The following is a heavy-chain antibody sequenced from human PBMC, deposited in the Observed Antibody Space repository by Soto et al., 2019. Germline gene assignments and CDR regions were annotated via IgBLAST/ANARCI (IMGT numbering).Heavy chain of an antibody. D-gene: IGHD1-26*01. J-gene: IGHJ2*01. Sequence: EVQLVESGGGLVQPGVSLRLSCAASGFSFSSYWMHWVSQAPCKGLVWVSRIKTDGSIITYADSVQGRFTISRDNAKNTLYLQMNTLSAEDAAVYYCVRVGQGAWYFDLWGRGTLVTVSS. CDR1: GFSFSSYW. V-gene: IGHV3-74*01. CDR3: VRVGQGAWYFDL. CDR2: IKTDGSII.